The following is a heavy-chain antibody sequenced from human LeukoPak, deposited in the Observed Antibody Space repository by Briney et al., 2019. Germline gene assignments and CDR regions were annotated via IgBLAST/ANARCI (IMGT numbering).Heavy chain of an antibody. CDR1: GGTFSSYA. CDR3: ARARDIVVVPAATRLGY. V-gene: IGHV1-69*13. J-gene: IGHJ4*02. Sequence: SVKVSCKASGGTFSSYAISWVRQAPGQGLERMGGIIPIFGTANYAQKFQGRVTITADESTSTAYMELSSLRSEDTAVYYCARARDIVVVPAATRLGYWGQGTLVTVSS. D-gene: IGHD2-2*01. CDR2: IIPIFGTA.